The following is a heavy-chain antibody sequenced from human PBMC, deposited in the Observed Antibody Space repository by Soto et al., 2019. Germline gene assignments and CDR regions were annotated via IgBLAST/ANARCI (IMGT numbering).Heavy chain of an antibody. D-gene: IGHD3-22*01. Sequence: ASVKVACKASGYTFTSYGINGVRQAPGQGLEWLGWISAYDGYTKYAQILQGRVYMTTDTSTKTAYMELRSLRSDDTAMYYCARGGYYDSSGSRNYYYYGMNVWGQGTTVTVSS. V-gene: IGHV1-18*01. J-gene: IGHJ6*02. CDR3: ARGGYYDSSGSRNYYYYGMNV. CDR2: ISAYDGYT. CDR1: GYTFTSYG.